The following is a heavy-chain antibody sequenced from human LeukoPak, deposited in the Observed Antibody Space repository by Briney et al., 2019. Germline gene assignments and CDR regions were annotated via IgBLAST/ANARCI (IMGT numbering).Heavy chain of an antibody. CDR2: IDPNSGVT. V-gene: IGHV1-2*06. J-gene: IGHJ4*02. D-gene: IGHD3-3*01. CDR3: ARDQARTTTWFLYMNY. CDR1: GYTFSDYY. Sequence: ASVKVSCKXSGYTFSDYYIHWVRQAPGQGLEWMGRIDPNSGVTNSSQKFRARVTMTRDTSINTAYMELSSLRSDDTAVYFCARDQARTTTWFLYMNYWGQGTLVTVSS.